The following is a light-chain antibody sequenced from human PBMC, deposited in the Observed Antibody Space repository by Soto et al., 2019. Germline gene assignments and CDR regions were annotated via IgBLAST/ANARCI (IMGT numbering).Light chain of an antibody. CDR1: SSDVGAFNY. J-gene: IGLJ2*01. CDR3: SSYTSSSTPYVV. Sequence: QSVLTQPPSASGSPGQSVTISCTGTSSDVGAFNYVSWYQQHPVKAPKLMIYEVSKRPSGVPDRFSGSKSGNTASLTVSGLQAEDEADYYCSSYTSSSTPYVVFGGGTKLTVL. CDR2: EVS. V-gene: IGLV2-8*01.